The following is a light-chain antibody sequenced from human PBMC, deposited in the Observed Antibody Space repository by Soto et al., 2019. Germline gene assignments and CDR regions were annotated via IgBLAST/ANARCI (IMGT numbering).Light chain of an antibody. CDR3: SSYTSSSPYVV. V-gene: IGLV2-14*01. Sequence: QSALTQPASVSGSPGQSITIPCTGSSSDVGGYNYVSWYQQHPGKAPKLMIYDVSNRPSGVSNRFSGSKSGNTASLTISGLQAEDEADYYCSSYTSSSPYVVFGGGTKVTVL. CDR1: SSDVGGYNY. CDR2: DVS. J-gene: IGLJ2*01.